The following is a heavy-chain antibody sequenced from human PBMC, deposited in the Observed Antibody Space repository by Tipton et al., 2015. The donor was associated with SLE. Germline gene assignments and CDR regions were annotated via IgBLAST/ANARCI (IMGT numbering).Heavy chain of an antibody. Sequence: GSLRLSCAASGFSFSNYWMSWVRQAPGKGLGWVANINQDGSVKYFVDSVKGRFTISRDNAKNSFYLQMHSLRAEDTALYYCARYYTASTWDYFDFLGQGTLVAVSS. CDR1: GFSFSNYW. CDR3: ARYYTASTWDYFDF. V-gene: IGHV3-7*01. D-gene: IGHD3-3*01. J-gene: IGHJ4*02. CDR2: INQDGSVK.